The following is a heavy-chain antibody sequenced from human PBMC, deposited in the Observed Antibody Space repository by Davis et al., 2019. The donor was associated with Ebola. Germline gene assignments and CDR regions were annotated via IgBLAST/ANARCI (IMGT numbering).Heavy chain of an antibody. CDR2: IAAYNYKT. V-gene: IGHV1-18*04. CDR1: GYTFTSYG. D-gene: IGHD4-17*01. CDR3: ARDLEDYAADY. J-gene: IGHJ4*02. Sequence: AASVKVSCKASGYTFTSYGITWVRQAPGQGLEWMGWIAAYNYKTIYEQKFQGRVTLTTDISTDTSYMEVRSLRSDDTATYYCARDLEDYAADYWGQGTLVTVSP.